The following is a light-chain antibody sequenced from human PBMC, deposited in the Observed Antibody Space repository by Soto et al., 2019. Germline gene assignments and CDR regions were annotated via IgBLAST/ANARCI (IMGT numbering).Light chain of an antibody. Sequence: EIVLTQSPGTLSLSPGERATLSCRASQSVGRNYLAWYQQKPGQAPRLLIYNGSNRATGIPDTFSGSWSGTDFTLTISRLEPEDFAVYYCHQYAYSPWTFGQGTKVEIK. CDR2: NGS. V-gene: IGKV3-20*01. CDR3: HQYAYSPWT. J-gene: IGKJ1*01. CDR1: QSVGRNY.